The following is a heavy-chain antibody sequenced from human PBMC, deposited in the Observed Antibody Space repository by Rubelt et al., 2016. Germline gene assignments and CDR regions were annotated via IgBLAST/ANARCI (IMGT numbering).Heavy chain of an antibody. CDR1: GYRFTELS. Sequence: VHLVQSGAEVKKPGASVTVSCKVFGYRFTELSMHWVRQAPGKGIEWVGWFTAYNGDTHDEQKLRGRVTITTDPTTSRAYLELGSLRSDDTAVYYCARGWGDYWGQGTLVTVSS. D-gene: IGHD7-27*01. CDR2: FTAYNGDT. CDR3: ARGWGDY. V-gene: IGHV1-18*01. J-gene: IGHJ4*02.